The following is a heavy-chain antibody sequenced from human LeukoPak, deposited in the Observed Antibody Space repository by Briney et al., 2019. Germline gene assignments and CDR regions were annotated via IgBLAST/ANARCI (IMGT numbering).Heavy chain of an antibody. CDR3: AKVLYSYGPWPFDY. Sequence: PGGSLRLSCAASGFTFDDYAMHWVRQAPGNGLEWVSGISWNSGSIGYADSVKGRFTISRDNAKNSLYLQMNSLRAEDTALYYCAKVLYSYGPWPFDYWGQGTLVTVSS. V-gene: IGHV3-9*01. J-gene: IGHJ4*02. CDR2: ISWNSGSI. D-gene: IGHD5-18*01. CDR1: GFTFDDYA.